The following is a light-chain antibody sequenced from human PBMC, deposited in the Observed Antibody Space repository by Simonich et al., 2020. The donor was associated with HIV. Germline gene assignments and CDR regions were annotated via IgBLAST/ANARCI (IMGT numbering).Light chain of an antibody. CDR3: QQNYSPPRT. CDR2: AAS. CDR1: QNISSD. J-gene: IGKJ1*01. V-gene: IGKV1-39*01. Sequence: DIQMTQSPSSLSASVGDRVTITCRPSQNISSDLNWFQQKPGKAPKLLIYAASSLQGGVPSRFRGSASGTDFTLTISSLQPEDFATYYCQQNYSPPRTFGQGTKVEVK.